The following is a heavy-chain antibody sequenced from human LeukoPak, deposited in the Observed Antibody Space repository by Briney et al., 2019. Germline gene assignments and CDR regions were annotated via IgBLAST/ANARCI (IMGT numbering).Heavy chain of an antibody. V-gene: IGHV3-7*03. Sequence: GGSLRLSCAASGFTFSSYWMSWVRQAPGKGLEWVANIKQDGSEKYYADSVKGRFTVSRDNSKNTLYLQLNSLRVEDTAVYYCARGGSFDYHYMDVWGKGTTVTVYS. J-gene: IGHJ6*03. D-gene: IGHD1-26*01. CDR2: IKQDGSEK. CDR1: GFTFSSYW. CDR3: ARGGSFDYHYMDV.